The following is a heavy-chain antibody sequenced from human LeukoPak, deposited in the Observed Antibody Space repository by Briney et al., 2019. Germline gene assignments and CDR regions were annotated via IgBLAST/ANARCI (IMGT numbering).Heavy chain of an antibody. D-gene: IGHD3-10*01. J-gene: IGHJ4*02. CDR3: ARARIYYYGSGSYRGAALDY. CDR1: GFTFRNYV. Sequence: GGSLRLSCAASGFTFRNYVIHWVRQAPGKGLEWVAVIWYDGSNKYYADSVKGRFTISRDNSKNTLYLQMNSLRAEDTAVYYCARARIYYYGSGSYRGAALDYWGQGTLVTVSS. CDR2: IWYDGSNK. V-gene: IGHV3-33*08.